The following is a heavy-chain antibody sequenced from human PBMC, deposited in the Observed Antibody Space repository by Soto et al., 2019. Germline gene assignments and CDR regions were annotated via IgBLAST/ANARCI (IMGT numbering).Heavy chain of an antibody. CDR3: ARGYCSSTSCKASAYYYYGMDV. D-gene: IGHD2-2*01. J-gene: IGHJ6*02. CDR2: TYYRSKWYN. V-gene: IGHV6-1*01. Sequence: LSLTCAISGDSVSSNSAAWNWIRQSPSRGLEWLGRTYYRSKWYNDYAVSVKSRITINPDTSKNQFSLQLNSVTPEDTAVYYCARGYCSSTSCKASAYYYYGMDVWGQGTTVTVSS. CDR1: GDSVSSNSAA.